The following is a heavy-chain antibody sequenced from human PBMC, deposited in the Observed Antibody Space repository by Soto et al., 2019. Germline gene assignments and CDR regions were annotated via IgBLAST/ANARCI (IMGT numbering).Heavy chain of an antibody. J-gene: IGHJ4*02. D-gene: IGHD3-22*01. V-gene: IGHV3-15*07. CDR2: IKSKTDGGTT. Sequence: NPGGSLRLSCAASGFTFSNAWMNWVRQAPGKGLEWVGRIKSKTDGGTTDYAAPVKGRFTISRDDSKNTLYLQMNSLKTEDTAVYYCTTDTLVVFELYHYWGQGTLVTVSS. CDR3: TTDTLVVFELYHY. CDR1: GFTFSNAW.